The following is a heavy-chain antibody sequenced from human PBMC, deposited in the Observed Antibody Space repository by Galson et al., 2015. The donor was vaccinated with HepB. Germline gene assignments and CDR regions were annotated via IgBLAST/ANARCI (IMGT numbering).Heavy chain of an antibody. CDR2: ISAYNGNT. Sequence: SVKVSCKASGYTFTSYGISWVRQAPGQGLEWMGWISAYNGNTNYAQKLQGRVTMTTDTSTSTAYMELRSLRSDDTAVYYCARLAERTVGGYYYYGMDVWGQGTTVTVSS. J-gene: IGHJ6*02. D-gene: IGHD4-23*01. CDR1: GYTFTSYG. CDR3: ARLAERTVGGYYYYGMDV. V-gene: IGHV1-18*01.